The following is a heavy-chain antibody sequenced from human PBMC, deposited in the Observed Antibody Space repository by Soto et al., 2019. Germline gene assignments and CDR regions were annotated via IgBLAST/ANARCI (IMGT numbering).Heavy chain of an antibody. CDR1: GFTFSAYA. Sequence: EVQLLESGGGLVQPGGSLRLSCAASGFTFSAYAMGWVRQAPGKGLEWVSTIHGGGGATHYADSVKGRFTISRDDSKNRLYAQMNSLRAEDTAVSYCAKFDGHPLEGWYLDLWGRGTLVTVSP. CDR3: AKFDGHPLEGWYLDL. D-gene: IGHD1-1*01. J-gene: IGHJ2*01. CDR2: IHGGGGAT. V-gene: IGHV3-23*01.